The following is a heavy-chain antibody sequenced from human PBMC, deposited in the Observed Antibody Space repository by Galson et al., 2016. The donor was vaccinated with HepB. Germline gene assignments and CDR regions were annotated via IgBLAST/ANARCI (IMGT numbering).Heavy chain of an antibody. V-gene: IGHV3-48*02. D-gene: IGHD3-3*01. Sequence: SLRLSCAASGFTFNSYGMNWVRQAPGKGLECVSYISSRSSTIYYADSVKGRFTISRDNAKNSLYLQMNSLRDDDTALYYCAREGLRFLEGSLGDAFDIWGQGTMVTVSS. CDR1: GFTFNSYG. CDR2: ISSRSSTI. J-gene: IGHJ3*02. CDR3: AREGLRFLEGSLGDAFDI.